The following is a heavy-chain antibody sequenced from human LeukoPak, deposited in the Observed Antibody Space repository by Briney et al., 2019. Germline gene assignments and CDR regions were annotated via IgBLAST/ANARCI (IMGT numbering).Heavy chain of an antibody. CDR2: INHSGST. V-gene: IGHV4-34*01. Sequence: SETLSLTCAVYGGSFSGYYWSWIRQPPGKGLEWIGEINHSGSTNYNPSLKSRVTISVDTSKNQFSLKLSSVTAADTAVYYCARRRSTYYYGSGSYPPSSNAFDIWGQGTMVTVSS. J-gene: IGHJ3*02. D-gene: IGHD3-10*01. CDR3: ARRRSTYYYGSGSYPPSSNAFDI. CDR1: GGSFSGYY.